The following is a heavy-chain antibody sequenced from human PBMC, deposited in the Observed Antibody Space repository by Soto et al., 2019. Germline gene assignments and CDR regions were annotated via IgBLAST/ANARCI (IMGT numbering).Heavy chain of an antibody. V-gene: IGHV1-58*02. CDR2: IVVGSGNT. J-gene: IGHJ5*02. Sequence: ASVKVSCKASGFTFTSSAMQWVRQARGQRLEWIGWIVVGSGNTNYAQKFQERVTITRDMSTSTAYMELSSLRSEDTALYYCTRGGAIVVVTAPFDLWGQGTLVTVSS. CDR1: GFTFTSSA. CDR3: TRGGAIVVVTAPFDL. D-gene: IGHD2-21*02.